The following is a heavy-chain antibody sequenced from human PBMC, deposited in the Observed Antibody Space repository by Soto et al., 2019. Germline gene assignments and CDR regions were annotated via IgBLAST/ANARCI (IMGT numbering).Heavy chain of an antibody. CDR1: GFTFSDYY. V-gene: IGHV3-11*01. Sequence: GGSLRLSCAASGFTFSDYYMSWIRQAPGKGLEWVSYISSSGSTIYYADSVKGRFTISRDNAKNSLYLQMNSLRAGDTAVYYCARARNWNTIPFWFDPWGQGTLVTVSS. J-gene: IGHJ5*02. CDR3: ARARNWNTIPFWFDP. D-gene: IGHD1-1*01. CDR2: ISSSGSTI.